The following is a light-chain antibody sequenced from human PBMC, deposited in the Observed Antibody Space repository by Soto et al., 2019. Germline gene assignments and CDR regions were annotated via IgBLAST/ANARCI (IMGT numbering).Light chain of an antibody. CDR1: QTISSNY. Sequence: EIVLTQSPGTLSLSPGERATLSCGASQTISSNYLAWYQQKPGQAPRLLIYGASSMATGIPDRFSGSGSGTDFTLTISRLEPEDFAVYYCQQYGSSPYTFGQGTKLEIK. J-gene: IGKJ2*01. CDR3: QQYGSSPYT. CDR2: GAS. V-gene: IGKV3-20*01.